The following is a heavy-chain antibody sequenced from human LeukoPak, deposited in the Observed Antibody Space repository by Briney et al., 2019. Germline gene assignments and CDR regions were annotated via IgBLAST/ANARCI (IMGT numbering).Heavy chain of an antibody. CDR3: ASFYGSGSYYLLSYFDL. Sequence: GGSLRLSCAASGFTVSSNYMSWVRQAPGKGLEWVSVLYSGGSTYYADSVKGRFTISRDNSKNTLYLQMNSLRAEDTAVYYCASFYGSGSYYLLSYFDLWGRGTLVTVSS. CDR1: GFTVSSNY. D-gene: IGHD3-10*01. V-gene: IGHV3-53*01. CDR2: LYSGGST. J-gene: IGHJ2*01.